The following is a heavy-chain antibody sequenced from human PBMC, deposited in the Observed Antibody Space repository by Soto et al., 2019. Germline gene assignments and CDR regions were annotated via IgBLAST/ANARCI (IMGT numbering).Heavy chain of an antibody. CDR1: GFTFDDYA. V-gene: IGHV3-9*01. D-gene: IGHD1-1*01. J-gene: IGHJ6*02. Sequence: GGSLRLSCAASGFTFDDYAMHWVRQAPGKGLEWVSGISWNSGSIGYADSVKGRFTISRDNAKNSLYLQMNSLRAADTALYYCAKGTVGRKPYYYYYGMDVWGQGNTVTVSS. CDR3: AKGTVGRKPYYYYYGMDV. CDR2: ISWNSGSI.